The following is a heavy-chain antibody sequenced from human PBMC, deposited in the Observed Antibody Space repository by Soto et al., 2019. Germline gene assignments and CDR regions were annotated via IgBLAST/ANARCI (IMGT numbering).Heavy chain of an antibody. CDR1: GGTFSSYT. CDR2: IIPILGIA. D-gene: IGHD3-9*01. Sequence: GASVKVSCKASGGTFSSYTISWVRQAPGQGLEWMGRIIPILGIANYAQKFQGRVTITADTSTSTAYMELRSLRSDDTAVYYCARDPGFRSDYWGQGTLVTVSS. CDR3: ARDPGFRSDY. J-gene: IGHJ4*02. V-gene: IGHV1-69*04.